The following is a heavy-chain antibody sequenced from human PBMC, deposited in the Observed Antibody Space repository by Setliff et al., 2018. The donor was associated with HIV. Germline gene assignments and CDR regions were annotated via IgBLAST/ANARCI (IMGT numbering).Heavy chain of an antibody. D-gene: IGHD3-10*01. Sequence: PSETLSLTCAVYGGSFSAYYWSWIRQTPGKGLEWIGEINHSGSTNYNPSLKSRVTISVDTSKSQFSLRLNSVTATDTALYYCARGRFHRLHRPYSGSGSLGIQYFDYWGQGTLVTVSS. CDR3: ARGRFHRLHRPYSGSGSLGIQYFDY. V-gene: IGHV4-34*01. CDR1: GGSFSAYY. J-gene: IGHJ4*02. CDR2: INHSGST.